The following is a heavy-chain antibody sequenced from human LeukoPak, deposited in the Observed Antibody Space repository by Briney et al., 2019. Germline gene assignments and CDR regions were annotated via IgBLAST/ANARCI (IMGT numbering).Heavy chain of an antibody. D-gene: IGHD5-24*01. V-gene: IGHV1-46*01. CDR3: ARVVFRGHYNTYMDV. Sequence: ASVKVSCKASGYTFTSYYMHWVRQAPGQGLEWMGIINPSGGSTSYAQKFQGRVTMTRDTSTSTVYMELSSLRSEDTAVYYCARVVFRGHYNTYMDVWGKGTTVTVSS. J-gene: IGHJ6*03. CDR1: GYTFTSYY. CDR2: INPSGGST.